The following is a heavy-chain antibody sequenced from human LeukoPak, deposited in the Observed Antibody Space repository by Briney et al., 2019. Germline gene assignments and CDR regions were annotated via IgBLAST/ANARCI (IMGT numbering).Heavy chain of an antibody. CDR1: GFTFSSYA. Sequence: GGSLRLSCAASGFTFSSYAMHWVRQAPGKGLEWVAVISYDGSNKYYADSVKGRFTISRDNAKNSLYLQMNSLRAEDTAVYYCARDPGYWGQGTLVTVSS. V-gene: IGHV3-30-3*01. CDR2: ISYDGSNK. CDR3: ARDPGY. J-gene: IGHJ4*02.